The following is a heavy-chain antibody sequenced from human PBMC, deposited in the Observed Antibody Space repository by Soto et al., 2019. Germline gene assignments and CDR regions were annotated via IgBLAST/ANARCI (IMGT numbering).Heavy chain of an antibody. CDR1: GGSISSYY. D-gene: IGHD2-15*01. CDR2: IYYSGST. J-gene: IGHJ4*02. V-gene: IGHV4-59*01. CDR3: ATSTDNLGYCSGGSCFYFDY. Sequence: SETLSLTCTVSGGSISSYYWSWIRQPPGKGLEWIGYIYYSGSTNYNPSLKSRVTISVDTSKNQFSLKLSSVTAADTAVYYCATSTDNLGYCSGGSCFYFDYWGQGTLVTVSS.